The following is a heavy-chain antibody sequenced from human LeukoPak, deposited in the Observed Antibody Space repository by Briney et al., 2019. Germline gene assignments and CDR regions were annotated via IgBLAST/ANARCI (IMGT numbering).Heavy chain of an antibody. CDR3: ARHGGGYYYDSGGYLSPFDY. D-gene: IGHD3-22*01. V-gene: IGHV4-59*08. J-gene: IGHJ4*02. Sequence: SETLSLTCTVSGGSISSYYWSWIRQSPGKGLEWIGYIFYIGSTNYNPSLKSRVTISVDTSKNQFSLKLSSVTAADTAVYYCARHGGGYYYDSGGYLSPFDYWGQGTLVTVSS. CDR2: IFYIGST. CDR1: GGSISSYY.